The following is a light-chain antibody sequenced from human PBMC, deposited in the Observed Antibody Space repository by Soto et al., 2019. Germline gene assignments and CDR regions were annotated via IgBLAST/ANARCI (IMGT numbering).Light chain of an antibody. CDR3: QQYNNWPRT. V-gene: IGKV3-15*01. J-gene: IGKJ1*01. Sequence: EIAMKQSPATLSVYPGERATLSCRASQSVSTNLAWYQQKPGQAPRLLIHGATTRATGIPARFSGSGSGTEFTLTISSLQSEDFAVYYCQQYNNWPRTFGQGSIVAI. CDR2: GAT. CDR1: QSVSTN.